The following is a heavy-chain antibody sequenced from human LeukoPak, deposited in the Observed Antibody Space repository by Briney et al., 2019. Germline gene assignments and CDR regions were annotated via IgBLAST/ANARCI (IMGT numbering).Heavy chain of an antibody. D-gene: IGHD3-22*01. V-gene: IGHV1-69*04. J-gene: IGHJ4*02. CDR2: IIPILGIA. CDR1: GGTFSSYA. Sequence: SVKVSCKASGGTFSSYAISWVRQAPGQGLEWMGRIIPILGIANHAQKFQGRVTITADKSTSTAYMELSSLRSEDTAVYYCARCHLDSSGPYYFDYWGQGTLVAAAS. CDR3: ARCHLDSSGPYYFDY.